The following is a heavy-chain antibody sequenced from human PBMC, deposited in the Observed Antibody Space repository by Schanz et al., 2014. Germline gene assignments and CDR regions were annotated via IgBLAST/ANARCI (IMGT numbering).Heavy chain of an antibody. CDR1: GFIFRTYG. J-gene: IGHJ4*02. CDR2: IHYDGTYK. Sequence: QVHLVESGGGVVQPGGSLRLSCAASGFIFRTYGMHWVRQAPGKGLEWVAFIHYDGTYKYYADSVKGRFTISRDSSRNTLYLQMNSLRAEDTAVYYCASLYDREYFDYWGQGTLVTVSS. CDR3: ASLYDREYFDY. D-gene: IGHD2-8*01. V-gene: IGHV3-30*02.